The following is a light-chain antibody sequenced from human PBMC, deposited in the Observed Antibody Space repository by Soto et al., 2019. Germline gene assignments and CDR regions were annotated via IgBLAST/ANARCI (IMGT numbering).Light chain of an antibody. CDR3: QPYKTYFRT. Sequence: DIQMTQSPSTLSASVGDRVTITCRASQNISPWLAWYQQKPGKAPKILIYKASSLESGVPSRFSGSDSGTDFTLNISSLQTYDFATYYCQPYKTYFRTFGQGTKLQI. CDR1: QNISPW. CDR2: KAS. J-gene: IGKJ2*01. V-gene: IGKV1-5*03.